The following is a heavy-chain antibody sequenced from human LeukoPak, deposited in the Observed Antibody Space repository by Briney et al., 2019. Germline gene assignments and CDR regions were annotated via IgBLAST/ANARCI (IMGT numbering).Heavy chain of an antibody. Sequence: PGGSLRLSCAASGFTFSSYEIHWVRQAPGKGLEWVSYISSSGSTMYYADSVKGRFTISRDNAKNSLSLQMNSLRAEDTAVYYCARPYYYSSGSLPYWGQGTLVTVSS. V-gene: IGHV3-48*03. CDR2: ISSSGSTM. J-gene: IGHJ4*02. D-gene: IGHD3-10*01. CDR1: GFTFSSYE. CDR3: ARPYYYSSGSLPY.